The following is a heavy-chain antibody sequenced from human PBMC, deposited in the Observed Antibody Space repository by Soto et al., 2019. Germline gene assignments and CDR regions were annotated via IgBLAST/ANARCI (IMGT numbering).Heavy chain of an antibody. D-gene: IGHD3-3*01. CDR3: AKEILPYYYYGMDV. CDR1: GFTISSYG. Sequence: GGSLRLSCAASGFTISSYGMHWVRQAPGKGLEWVAVISYDGSNKYYADSVKGRFTISRDNSKNTLYLQMNSLRAEDTAVYYCAKEILPYYYYGMDVWGQGTTVTVSS. V-gene: IGHV3-30*18. J-gene: IGHJ6*02. CDR2: ISYDGSNK.